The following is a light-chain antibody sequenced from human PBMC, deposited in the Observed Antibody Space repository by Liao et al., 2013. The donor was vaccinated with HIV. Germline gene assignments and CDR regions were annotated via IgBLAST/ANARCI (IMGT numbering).Light chain of an antibody. V-gene: IGLV3-21*01. J-gene: IGLJ2*01. CDR1: NIGSKS. Sequence: SYELTQPPSVSVAPGKTARITCGGDNIGSKSVHWYHQKPGQSPLLVIYQDTYRPSGIPERFSGSNSGNTATLTISGTQPTDEADYYCQAWDRNTAIFGGGTKLTVL. CDR2: QDT. CDR3: QAWDRNTAI.